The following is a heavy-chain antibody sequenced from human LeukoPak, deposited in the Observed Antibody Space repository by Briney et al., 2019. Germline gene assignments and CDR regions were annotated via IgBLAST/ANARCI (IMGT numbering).Heavy chain of an antibody. CDR3: ARHYHRRILTMVRGDPFDP. J-gene: IGHJ5*02. Sequence: SETLSLTCTVSGGSISDYYWTWIRQPPEKGLEWIGYIHSIGGTNYNPSLKSRVTISVDTSKNQFSLKLSSVTAADTAVYYCARHYHRRILTMVRGDPFDPWGQGTLVTVSS. CDR1: GGSISDYY. V-gene: IGHV4-59*08. CDR2: IHSIGGT. D-gene: IGHD3-10*01.